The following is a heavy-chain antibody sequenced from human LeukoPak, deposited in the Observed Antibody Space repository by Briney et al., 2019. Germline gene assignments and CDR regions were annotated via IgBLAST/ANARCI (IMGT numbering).Heavy chain of an antibody. CDR3: ARPVVPAAIDAFDI. V-gene: IGHV4-38-2*01. D-gene: IGHD2-2*02. Sequence: SETLSLTCAVSGYSISSGYYWGWIRQPPGEGLEWIGSIYHSGSTYYNPSLKSRVTISVDTSKNHFSLKLSSVTAADTAVYYCARPVVPAAIDAFDIWGQGTMVTGSS. CDR1: GYSISSGYY. CDR2: IYHSGST. J-gene: IGHJ3*02.